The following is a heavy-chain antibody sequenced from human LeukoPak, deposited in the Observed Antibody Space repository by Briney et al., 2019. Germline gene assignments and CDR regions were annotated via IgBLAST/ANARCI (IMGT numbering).Heavy chain of an antibody. V-gene: IGHV3-48*01. D-gene: IGHD6-19*01. Sequence: GGSLRLSCAASGFTFSTYSMNWVRQAPGKGLEWLSFISGSSSTIYYADSVKGRFTISRDIAENSLYLQMNSLRAEDTAVYYCARDYSSGWYSAFDIWGQGTMVTVSS. CDR2: ISGSSSTI. CDR1: GFTFSTYS. J-gene: IGHJ3*02. CDR3: ARDYSSGWYSAFDI.